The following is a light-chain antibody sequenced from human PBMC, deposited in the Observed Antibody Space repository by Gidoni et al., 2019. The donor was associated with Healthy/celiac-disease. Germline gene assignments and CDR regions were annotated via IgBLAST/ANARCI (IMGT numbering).Light chain of an antibody. CDR1: QSISSIY. CDR2: GAS. CDR3: QQYGSSLTWT. V-gene: IGKV3-20*01. Sequence: EIVLTPSPGHLALSPGERATLSCRASQSISSIYLAWYQQKPGQAPRLLIYGASSRATGIPDRFSGSGSGTDFTLTISRLEPEYFAVYYCQQYGSSLTWTFGQGTKVEIK. J-gene: IGKJ1*01.